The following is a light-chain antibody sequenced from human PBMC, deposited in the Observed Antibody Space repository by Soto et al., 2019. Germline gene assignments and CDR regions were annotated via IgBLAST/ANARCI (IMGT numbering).Light chain of an antibody. Sequence: EIVLTQSLGTLSLSPGERATLSCRASQTVTSNYLAWYQRKPGQAPRLLIYGASSRATDIPDRFSGSGSGTDFTLTITRLEPEDFAVYFCQQYAGSPSTFGQGTKVEIK. CDR1: QTVTSNY. CDR3: QQYAGSPST. CDR2: GAS. J-gene: IGKJ1*01. V-gene: IGKV3-20*01.